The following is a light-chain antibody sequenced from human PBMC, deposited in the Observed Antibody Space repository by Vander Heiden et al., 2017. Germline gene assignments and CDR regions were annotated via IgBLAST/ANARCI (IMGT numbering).Light chain of an antibody. Sequence: EIVLTQYPGTLSFSPGERATLSCRASQSIRSTYLAWYQQKPGQAPRLLIYGASNRATGIPDRFSGSGSGTDFTLTISRLEPEDFAVYYCQQYGSSPYTFGQGTNLEIK. V-gene: IGKV3-20*01. CDR2: GAS. CDR3: QQYGSSPYT. CDR1: QSIRSTY. J-gene: IGKJ2*01.